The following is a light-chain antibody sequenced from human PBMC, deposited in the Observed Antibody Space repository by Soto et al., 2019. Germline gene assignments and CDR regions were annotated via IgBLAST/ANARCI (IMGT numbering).Light chain of an antibody. CDR2: AAS. CDR1: QGISSY. Sequence: IQLTQSPSSLSASVGDRVTITCRASQGISSYLAWYQQKPGKAPELLIYAASTLQSGVPSRFSGSGSGTDFTLTISTLQPEDFATYYCQQANSFPRTFGQGTKVDIK. V-gene: IGKV1-9*01. CDR3: QQANSFPRT. J-gene: IGKJ1*01.